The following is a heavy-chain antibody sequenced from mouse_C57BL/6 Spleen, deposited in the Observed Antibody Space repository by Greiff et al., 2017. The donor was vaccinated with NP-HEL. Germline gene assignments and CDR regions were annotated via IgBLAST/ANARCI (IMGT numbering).Heavy chain of an antibody. J-gene: IGHJ4*01. CDR1: GFTFSSYA. Sequence: EVKLVESGGGLVKPGESLKLSCAASGFTFSSYAMSWVRQTPEKRLEWVATISDGGSYTYYPDNVKGRFTISRDNAKNNLYLQMSHLKSEDTAMYYCARDLYDYGSMDYWGQGTSVTVSS. CDR2: ISDGGSYT. V-gene: IGHV5-4*01. D-gene: IGHD2-4*01. CDR3: ARDLYDYGSMDY.